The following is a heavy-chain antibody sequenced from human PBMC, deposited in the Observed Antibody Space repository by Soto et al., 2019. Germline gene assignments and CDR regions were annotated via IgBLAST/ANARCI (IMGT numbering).Heavy chain of an antibody. D-gene: IGHD5-18*01. CDR1: GFTFSSYW. J-gene: IGHJ4*02. CDR2: IKQDGSEK. Sequence: PGGSLRLSCAASGFTFSSYWMSWVRQAPGKGLEWVANIKQDGSEKYYVDSVKGRFTISRDNAKNSLYLQMNSLRAEDTAVYYCARVSQQLWLYYFDYWGQGTLVTVS. V-gene: IGHV3-7*03. CDR3: ARVSQQLWLYYFDY.